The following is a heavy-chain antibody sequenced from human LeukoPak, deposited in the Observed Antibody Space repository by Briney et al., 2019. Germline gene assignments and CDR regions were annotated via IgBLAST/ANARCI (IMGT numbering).Heavy chain of an antibody. D-gene: IGHD3-10*01. V-gene: IGHV1-46*01. J-gene: IGHJ4*02. CDR2: INPSGGST. CDR3: ARAYGSGSYYRPSAGGGY. Sequence: GASVKVSCKASGYTFTSYYMHWVRQAPGQGLEWMGIINPSGGSTSYAQKFQGRVTMTRDTSTSTVYMELSSLRSEDTAVYYWARAYGSGSYYRPSAGGGYWGQGTLVTVSS. CDR1: GYTFTSYY.